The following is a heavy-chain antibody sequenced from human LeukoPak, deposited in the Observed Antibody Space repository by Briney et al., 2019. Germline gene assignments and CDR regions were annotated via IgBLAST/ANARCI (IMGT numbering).Heavy chain of an antibody. Sequence: GESLKISCQGSGYSFSDFWLAWVRRMPGKGLEWIGMIYVGDSDARYSKSFVGQVTFSADKSVNTAYLQWSSLQASDTAIYYCARQPPRIRSRPYWYFDLWGRGTGVTVSA. CDR1: GYSFSDFW. D-gene: IGHD6-6*01. J-gene: IGHJ2*01. CDR2: IYVGDSDA. CDR3: ARQPPRIRSRPYWYFDL. V-gene: IGHV5-51*01.